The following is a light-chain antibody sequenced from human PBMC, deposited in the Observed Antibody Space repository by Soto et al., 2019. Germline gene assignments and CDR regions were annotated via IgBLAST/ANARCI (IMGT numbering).Light chain of an antibody. CDR2: GAS. CDR3: QQYKNWPPIT. J-gene: IGKJ5*01. CDR1: QSINNN. V-gene: IGKV3-15*01. Sequence: EIVMTQSPATLSVSPGERATLSCRASQSINNNLAWYQQKPGQAPRLLIYGASTRATGVPARFSGSGSGTEFTLTISSLQSEDFAVYYCQQYKNWPPITFGQATRLEIK.